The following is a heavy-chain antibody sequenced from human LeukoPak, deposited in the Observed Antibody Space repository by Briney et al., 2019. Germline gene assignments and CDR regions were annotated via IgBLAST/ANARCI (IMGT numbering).Heavy chain of an antibody. CDR3: AREVGGRDY. CDR2: INHSGST. V-gene: IGHV4-34*01. CDR1: GGSFSGYY. Sequence: SETLSLTCAVYGGSFSGYYWSWIRQPPGKGLEWIGEINHSGSTNYNPSLKSRVTISVDTSKNQCSLKLSSVTAADTAVYYCAREVGGRDYWGQGTLVTVSS. D-gene: IGHD6-19*01. J-gene: IGHJ4*02.